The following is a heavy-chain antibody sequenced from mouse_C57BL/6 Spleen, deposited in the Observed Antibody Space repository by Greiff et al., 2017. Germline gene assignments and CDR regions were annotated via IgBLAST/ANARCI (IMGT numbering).Heavy chain of an antibody. Sequence: QVQLKQSGAELVRPGASVTLSCKASGYTFTDYEMHWVKQTPVHGLEWIGAIDPETGGTAYNQKFKGKAILTADKSSSTAYMELRSLTSEDSAVYYCTTSPRTGAIYAMDYWGQGTSVTVSS. J-gene: IGHJ4*01. CDR2: IDPETGGT. V-gene: IGHV1-15*01. CDR3: TTSPRTGAIYAMDY. CDR1: GYTFTDYE. D-gene: IGHD4-1*01.